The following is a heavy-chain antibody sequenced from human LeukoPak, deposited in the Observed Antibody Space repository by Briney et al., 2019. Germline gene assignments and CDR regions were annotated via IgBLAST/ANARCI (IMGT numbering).Heavy chain of an antibody. CDR3: AGDGYRTTWYYY. CDR1: GGSISSYY. CDR2: IYTNGRT. D-gene: IGHD6-13*01. V-gene: IGHV4-4*07. J-gene: IGHJ4*02. Sequence: SETLSLTCTVSGGSISSYYWSWIRQPAGKGLEWIGHIYTNGRTDYNPSLKSRVTISVDKAKNQFPLKLTSVTTADTAVYYCAGDGYRTTWYYYWGQGTPVTVSS.